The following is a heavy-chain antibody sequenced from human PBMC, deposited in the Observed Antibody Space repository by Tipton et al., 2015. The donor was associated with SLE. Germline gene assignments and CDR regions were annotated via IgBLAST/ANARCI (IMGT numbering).Heavy chain of an antibody. CDR3: VRYFYDSSGVCLFDF. J-gene: IGHJ4*02. CDR2: VFSSGTT. D-gene: IGHD3-22*01. Sequence: TLSLTCNVSGGSISSGGYYWSWIRQHPGKGLEWIGYVFSSGTTYYNPSLKGRLSLSLDTSQNQLSLKLRSVTSADTAVYYCVRYFYDSSGVCLFDFWGQGTLVTVSA. CDR1: GGSISSGGYY. V-gene: IGHV4-31*03.